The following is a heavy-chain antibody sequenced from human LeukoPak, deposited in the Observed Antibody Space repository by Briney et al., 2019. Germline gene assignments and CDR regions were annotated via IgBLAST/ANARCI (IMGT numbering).Heavy chain of an antibody. CDR1: GFTVSSNY. CDR2: IYSGGST. CDR3: AKTLGYCSGGSCYSYYFDH. V-gene: IGHV3-53*01. J-gene: IGHJ4*02. Sequence: GGSLRLSCAASGFTVSSNYMSWVRQAPGKGLEWVSVIYSGGSTYYADSVKGRFTISRDNSKNTLYLQMNSLRAEDTAVYYCAKTLGYCSGGSCYSYYFDHWGQGALVSVSS. D-gene: IGHD2-15*01.